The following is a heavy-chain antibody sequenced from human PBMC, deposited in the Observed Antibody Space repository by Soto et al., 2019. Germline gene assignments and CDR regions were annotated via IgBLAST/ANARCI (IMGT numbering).Heavy chain of an antibody. V-gene: IGHV3-7*01. J-gene: IGHJ5*02. D-gene: IGHD6-19*01. CDR2: IKQDGSEK. CDR1: GFTFSSYW. Sequence: EVQLVESGGGLVQPGGSLRLSCAASGFTFSSYWMSWVRQAPGKGLEWVANIKQDGSEKYYVDSVKGRFTISRDNAKNSLYLQMNSLRAEDTAVYYCARVVIAVAGTGYNWFGPWGQGTLVTVSS. CDR3: ARVVIAVAGTGYNWFGP.